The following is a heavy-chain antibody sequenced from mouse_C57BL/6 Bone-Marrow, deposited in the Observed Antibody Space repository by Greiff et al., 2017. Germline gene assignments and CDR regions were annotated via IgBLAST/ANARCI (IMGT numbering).Heavy chain of an antibody. CDR2: IYPGGGYT. V-gene: IGHV1-63*01. J-gene: IGHJ2*01. CDR1: GYTFTNYW. Sequence: VKLVESGAELVRPGTSVKMSCKASGYTFTNYWIGWAKQRPGRGLEWIGDIYPGGGYTNYNEKFKGKATLTADKSASPAYMQFSSLTSEDSAIYYCARSKGFDYWGQGTTLTVSS. CDR3: ARSKGFDY.